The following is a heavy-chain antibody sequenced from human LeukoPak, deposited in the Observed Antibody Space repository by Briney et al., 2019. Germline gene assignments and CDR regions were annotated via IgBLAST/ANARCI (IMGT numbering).Heavy chain of an antibody. CDR2: ISPYSGNT. CDR3: ARDQNYYDSSRFKYLPH. J-gene: IGHJ1*01. V-gene: IGHV1-18*01. CDR1: GYTFTSYG. D-gene: IGHD3-22*01. Sequence: ASVKVSCKASGYTFTSYGISWVRQAPGQVLEWMGWISPYSGNTDYAQNLQGRLTMTTDTSTTTAYMELRSLRSDDTAIYYCARDQNYYDSSRFKYLPHWGQGALVTVSS.